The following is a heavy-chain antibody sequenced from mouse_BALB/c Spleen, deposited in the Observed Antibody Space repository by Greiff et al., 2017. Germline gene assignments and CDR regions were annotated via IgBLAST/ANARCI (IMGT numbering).Heavy chain of an antibody. Sequence: EVQLQESGPGLVKPSQSLSLTCSVTGYSITSGYYWNWIRQFPGNKLEWMGYISYDGSNNYNPSLKNRISITRDTSKNQFFLKLNSVTTEDTATYYCAREKVRREGFAYWGQGTLVTVSA. CDR3: AREKVRREGFAY. J-gene: IGHJ3*01. D-gene: IGHD2-14*01. CDR1: GYSITSGYY. V-gene: IGHV3-6*02. CDR2: ISYDGSN.